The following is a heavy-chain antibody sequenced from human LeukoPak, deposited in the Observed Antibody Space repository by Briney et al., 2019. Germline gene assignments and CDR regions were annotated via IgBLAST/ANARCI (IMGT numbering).Heavy chain of an antibody. D-gene: IGHD6-19*01. CDR1: GGSFSGYY. CDR2: INHSGST. J-gene: IGHJ4*02. V-gene: IGHV4-34*01. CDR3: ARAIAVAAFGY. Sequence: SETLSLTCAVYGGSFSGYYWSWIRQPPGKGLEWIGEINHSGSTNHNPSLKSRVTISVDTSKNQFSLKLSSVTAADTAVYYCARAIAVAAFGYWGQGTLVTVSS.